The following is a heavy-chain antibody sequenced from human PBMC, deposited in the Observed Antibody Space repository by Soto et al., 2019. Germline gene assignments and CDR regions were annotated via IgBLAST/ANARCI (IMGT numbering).Heavy chain of an antibody. J-gene: IGHJ4*02. CDR2: IFGGGTT. CDR3: VRTSSY. CDR1: GFAVNSDY. Sequence: EVQLVESGGDLVQPGGSLRLSCAASGFAVNSDYMSWVRQAPGKGLEWVSVIFGGGTTYYSDSVKGRFTISRDNSKNTVFLQMNSLRAEDTAVYYCVRTSSYWGQGTRVIVSS. D-gene: IGHD2-2*01. V-gene: IGHV3-53*01.